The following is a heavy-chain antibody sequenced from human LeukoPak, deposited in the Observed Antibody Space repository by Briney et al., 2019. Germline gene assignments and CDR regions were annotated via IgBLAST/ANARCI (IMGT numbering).Heavy chain of an antibody. CDR3: ARTYIAARPGAYYYMDV. CDR2: IYPGDSDT. J-gene: IGHJ6*03. CDR1: GYSFTSYW. V-gene: IGHV5-51*03. Sequence: GESLKLSCTGSGYSFTSYWIGWVRQMPGKGLEWMGIIYPGDSDTRYSPSFQGQATISADKSISTAYLQWSSLKASDTAMYYCARTYIAARPGAYYYMDVWGKGTTVTVSS. D-gene: IGHD6-6*01.